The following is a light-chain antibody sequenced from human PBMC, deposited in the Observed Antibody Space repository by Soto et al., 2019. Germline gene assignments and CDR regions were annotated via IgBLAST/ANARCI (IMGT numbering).Light chain of an antibody. V-gene: IGKV3-11*01. CDR1: QSVSSN. CDR2: DAS. Sequence: EIVLIQSPATLSLSPEERATLSCRASQSVSSNLAWYQQNPGQAPRLLIFDASNRATGIPARFSGSGSGTDFTLTISSLEPEDFAVYYCQQHSNWPLTFGGGTKVEIK. J-gene: IGKJ4*01. CDR3: QQHSNWPLT.